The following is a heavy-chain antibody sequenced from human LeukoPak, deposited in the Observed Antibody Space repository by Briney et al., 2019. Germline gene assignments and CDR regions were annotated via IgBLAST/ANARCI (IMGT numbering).Heavy chain of an antibody. CDR1: AFTFSSYG. CDR3: ARDLWFGRN. Sequence: GGSLRLSCAASAFTFSSYGMHWVRQAPGKGLEWVAVISYDGSNKHIADSVKGRFNHSRDNSKHTLDLQMNSLKAEDTVVYYCARDLWFGRNWGRGTLVTVSS. J-gene: IGHJ4*02. D-gene: IGHD3-10*01. V-gene: IGHV3-30*03. CDR2: ISYDGSNK.